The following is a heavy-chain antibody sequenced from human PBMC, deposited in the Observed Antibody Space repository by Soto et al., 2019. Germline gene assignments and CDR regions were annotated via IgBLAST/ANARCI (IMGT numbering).Heavy chain of an antibody. D-gene: IGHD6-19*01. Sequence: QVQLVQSGAEVKKPGSSVKVSCKASGGTFSSYAISWVRQAPGQGLEWMGGIIPIFGTANYAQKFQGRVTITAAESTTTAYMELNRLRSEDTTEYSCARVGVAGTYYYYYGMDVCGQGTTVTVSS. J-gene: IGHJ6*02. V-gene: IGHV1-69*12. CDR2: IIPIFGTA. CDR3: ARVGVAGTYYYYYGMDV. CDR1: GGTFSSYA.